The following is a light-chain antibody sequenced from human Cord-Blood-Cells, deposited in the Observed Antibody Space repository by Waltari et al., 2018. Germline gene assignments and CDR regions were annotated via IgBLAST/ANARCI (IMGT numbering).Light chain of an antibody. Sequence: QSALTQPASVSGSPGQSITISCTGTSSDVGSYNLVSWNQQNPGKAPKLMIYECSKRPSGVSNRFSGSKSGNTASLTISGLQAEDEADYYCCSYAGSSTLVFGGGTKLTVL. V-gene: IGLV2-23*01. J-gene: IGLJ3*02. CDR1: SSDVGSYNL. CDR3: CSYAGSSTLV. CDR2: ECS.